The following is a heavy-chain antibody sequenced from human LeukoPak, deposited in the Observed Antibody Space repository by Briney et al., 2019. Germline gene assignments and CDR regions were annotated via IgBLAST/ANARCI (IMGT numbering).Heavy chain of an antibody. Sequence: GRSLRLSCAASGFTVSSNYMSWVRQAPGKGLEWVSVIYSGGSTYYADSVKGRFTISRDNSKNTLYFQMNSLRAEDTAVYYCAREGPYALDYWGQGTLVTVSS. V-gene: IGHV3-53*01. CDR1: GFTVSSNY. CDR3: AREGPYALDY. J-gene: IGHJ4*02. D-gene: IGHD2-2*01. CDR2: IYSGGST.